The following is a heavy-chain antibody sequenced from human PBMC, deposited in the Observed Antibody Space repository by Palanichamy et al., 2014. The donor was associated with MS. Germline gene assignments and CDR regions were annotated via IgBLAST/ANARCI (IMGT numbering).Heavy chain of an antibody. CDR3: ARSDGGSGFSYYFDY. J-gene: IGHJ4*02. CDR2: IDHSGST. Sequence: QVLLEESGPGQVKPSETLSLSCSVSGFSIKSGFFWGWLRQPPGEGLDWIASIDHSGSTYYNPFLRSRVTMSVDTSENHFSLKLTSVTAADTAIYFCARSDGGSGFSYYFDYWGQGVLVTVSS. D-gene: IGHD5-24*01. CDR1: GFSIKSGFF. V-gene: IGHV4-38-2*01.